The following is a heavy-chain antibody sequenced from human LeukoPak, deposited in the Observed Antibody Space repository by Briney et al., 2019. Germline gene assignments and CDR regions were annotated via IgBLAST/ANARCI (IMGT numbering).Heavy chain of an antibody. CDR1: GYSFTSYW. Sequence: GESLKISCKGSGYSFTSYWIGWVRQMPGKGLEWMGIIYPGDSDTTYSPSFRGQVTISADKSISTAYLQWSGLKASDTATYYCARLRYGDFFFDYWGQGTLVTVSS. CDR3: ARLRYGDFFFDY. V-gene: IGHV5-51*01. CDR2: IYPGDSDT. D-gene: IGHD4-17*01. J-gene: IGHJ4*02.